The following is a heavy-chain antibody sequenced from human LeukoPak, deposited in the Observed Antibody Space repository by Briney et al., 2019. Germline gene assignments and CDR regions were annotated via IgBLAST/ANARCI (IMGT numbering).Heavy chain of an antibody. J-gene: IGHJ1*01. CDR3: AREELYCSGGSCPPRYEYFQH. D-gene: IGHD2-15*01. CDR2: INPSGGST. CDR1: GYTXTSYY. Sequence: ASVKVSCKASGYTXTSYYMHGVRQAPGQGLEWMGIINPSGGSTSYAQKFQGRVTMIRDTSTSTVYMELSSLRSEDTAVYYCAREELYCSGGSCPPRYEYFQHWGQGTLVTVSS. V-gene: IGHV1-46*01.